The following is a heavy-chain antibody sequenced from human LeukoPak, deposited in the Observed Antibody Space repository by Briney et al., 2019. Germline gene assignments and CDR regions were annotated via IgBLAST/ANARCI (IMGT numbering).Heavy chain of an antibody. V-gene: IGHV4-61*02. J-gene: IGHJ4*02. CDR1: GGSISSNSYY. CDR3: ARDSPPAYCSGGSCYFDY. D-gene: IGHD2-15*01. CDR2: IYTSGSN. Sequence: PSETLSLTCTVSGGSISSNSYYWSWIRQPAGKGLEWIGRIYTSGSNDYNPSLKSRVTISKDTSKNEFSLKLSSVTAADTAVYHCARDSPPAYCSGGSCYFDYWGQGTLVTVSS.